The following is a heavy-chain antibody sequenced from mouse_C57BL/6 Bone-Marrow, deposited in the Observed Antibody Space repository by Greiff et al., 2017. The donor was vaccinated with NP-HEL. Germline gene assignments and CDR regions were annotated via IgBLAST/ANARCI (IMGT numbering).Heavy chain of an antibody. Sequence: QVQLKQPGAELVKPGASVKMSCKASGYTFTSYWITWVKQRPGQGLEWIGDIYPGSGSTNYNEKFKSKATLTVDTSSSTAYMQLSSLTSEDSAVYYCARGMITTWDDFDYWGQGTTLTVSS. CDR2: IYPGSGST. CDR3: ARGMITTWDDFDY. D-gene: IGHD2-4*01. CDR1: GYTFTSYW. V-gene: IGHV1-55*01. J-gene: IGHJ2*01.